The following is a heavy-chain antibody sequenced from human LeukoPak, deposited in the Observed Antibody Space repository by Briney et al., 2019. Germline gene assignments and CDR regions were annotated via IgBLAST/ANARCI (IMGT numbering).Heavy chain of an antibody. CDR1: GYTFTSSA. V-gene: IGHV7-4-1*02. Sequence: ASVKVSCKASGYTFTSSALNWARQAPGQGLEWMGWINTNTGNPTYTQGFTGRFVFSLDTSVSTAYLQISSLKAEDTAVYYCATDLKKGDSGCFDYWGQGTLVTVSS. J-gene: IGHJ4*02. CDR3: ATDLKKGDSGCFDY. CDR2: INTNTGNP. D-gene: IGHD6-19*01.